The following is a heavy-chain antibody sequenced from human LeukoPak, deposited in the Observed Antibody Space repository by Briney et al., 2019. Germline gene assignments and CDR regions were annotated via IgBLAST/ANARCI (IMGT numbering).Heavy chain of an antibody. D-gene: IGHD1-26*01. CDR1: GFTFSSYG. CDR3: ARDFEWELLTLDY. V-gene: IGHV3-33*01. CDR2: IWSDGSNK. Sequence: PGVSLRLSCAASGFTFSSYGMHWVRQAPGKGLEWVAVIWSDGSNKYYADSVKGRFTISRDNSKNTLYLQMNSLRAEDTAVYYCARDFEWELLTLDYWGQGTLVTVSS. J-gene: IGHJ4*02.